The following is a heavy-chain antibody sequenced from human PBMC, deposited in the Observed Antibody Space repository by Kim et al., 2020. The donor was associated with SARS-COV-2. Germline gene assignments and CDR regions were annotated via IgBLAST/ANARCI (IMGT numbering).Heavy chain of an antibody. CDR2: IYYSGST. Sequence: SETLSLTCTVSGGSISSYYWSWIRQPPGKGLEWIGYIYYSGSTNYNPSLKSRVTISVDTSKNQFSLKLSSVTAADTAVYYCARDGYSSSWYQGWFDPWGQGTLVTVSS. CDR1: GGSISSYY. J-gene: IGHJ5*02. D-gene: IGHD6-13*01. CDR3: ARDGYSSSWYQGWFDP. V-gene: IGHV4-59*01.